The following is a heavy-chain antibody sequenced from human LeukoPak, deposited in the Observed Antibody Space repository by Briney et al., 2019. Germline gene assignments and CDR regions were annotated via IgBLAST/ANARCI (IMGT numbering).Heavy chain of an antibody. J-gene: IGHJ5*02. CDR3: AKNGQSGFSFDP. Sequence: SETLSLTCTVSGGSISSYYWSWIRQPPGKGLEWIGYIYYSGSTNYNPSLKSRVTISADSTKNQFSLKLSSVTAADTAVYYCAKNGQSGFSFDPWGQGTLVTVSS. CDR1: GGSISSYY. D-gene: IGHD1-26*01. CDR2: IYYSGST. V-gene: IGHV4-59*12.